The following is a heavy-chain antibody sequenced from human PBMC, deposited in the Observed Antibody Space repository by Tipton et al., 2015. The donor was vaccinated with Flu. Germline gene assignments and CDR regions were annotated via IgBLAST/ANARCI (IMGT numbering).Heavy chain of an antibody. V-gene: IGHV3-48*03. CDR1: GFTFSTYE. CDR2: IDGVGATI. D-gene: IGHD7-27*01. J-gene: IGHJ4*02. Sequence: SLRLSCSASGFTFSTYEMSWVRQAPGKGLEWVSYIDGVGATIHYTDSVKGRFTISRDNAKNSLYLQMNSLRAEDTALYYCATLTGDDYWGQGIMVTVSS. CDR3: ATLTGDDY.